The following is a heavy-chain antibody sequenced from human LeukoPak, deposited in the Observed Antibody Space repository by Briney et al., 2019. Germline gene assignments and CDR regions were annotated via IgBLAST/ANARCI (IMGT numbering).Heavy chain of an antibody. CDR1: GGSFSGYY. CDR2: INHSGST. CDR3: ARVGLAAGEYFQH. Sequence: PSETLSLTCAVYGGSFSGYYWSWIRQPPGKGLEWIGEINHSGSTNYNPSLKSRVTMSVDTSKNQFSLKLSSVTAADTAVYYCARVGLAAGEYFQHWGQGTLVTVSS. J-gene: IGHJ1*01. D-gene: IGHD6-13*01. V-gene: IGHV4-34*01.